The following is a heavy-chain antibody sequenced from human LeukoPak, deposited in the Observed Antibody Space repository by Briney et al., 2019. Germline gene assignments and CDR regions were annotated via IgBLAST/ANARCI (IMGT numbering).Heavy chain of an antibody. CDR3: LPTILFYFDY. D-gene: IGHD3-3*01. CDR2: INPNSGST. Sequence: ASVKVSCKASGYTFTGYYMHWVRQATGQGLEWMGWINPNSGSTKYAQKFQGRVTMTRDTSISTAYMELSRLRSDDTAVYYCLPTILFYFDYWGQGTLVTVSS. J-gene: IGHJ4*02. V-gene: IGHV1-2*02. CDR1: GYTFTGYY.